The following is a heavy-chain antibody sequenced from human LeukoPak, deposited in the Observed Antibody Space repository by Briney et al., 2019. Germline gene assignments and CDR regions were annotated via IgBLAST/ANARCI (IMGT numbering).Heavy chain of an antibody. V-gene: IGHV3-33*01. D-gene: IGHD1-1*01. Sequence: GRSLRLSCAASGFTFSSYGMHWVPQAPGEGLEWVAVIWYDGSNKYYADSVKGRFTISRDNSKNTLYLQMNSLRAEDTAVYYCARDRGIYGMDVWGQGTTVTVSS. CDR3: ARDRGIYGMDV. J-gene: IGHJ6*02. CDR1: GFTFSSYG. CDR2: IWYDGSNK.